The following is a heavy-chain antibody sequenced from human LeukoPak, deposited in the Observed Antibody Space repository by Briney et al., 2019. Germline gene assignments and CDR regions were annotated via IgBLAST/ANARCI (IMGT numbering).Heavy chain of an antibody. D-gene: IGHD6-19*01. CDR1: GGSISSYN. Sequence: SETLSLTCTVSGGSISSYNWSWIRQTPGQGLGWIGDSYYSGSTNYNPSLKSRVTISVDTSKSQFSLKLSSVTAADTAVYYCARRVAVTGIYCFDLWGQGTPVTVSS. J-gene: IGHJ4*02. CDR3: ARRVAVTGIYCFDL. CDR2: SYYSGST. V-gene: IGHV4-59*08.